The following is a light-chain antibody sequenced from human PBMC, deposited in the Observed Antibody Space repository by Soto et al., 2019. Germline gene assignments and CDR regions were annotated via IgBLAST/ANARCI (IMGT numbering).Light chain of an antibody. CDR1: QSVSRNS. CDR3: QQYDTSPPWT. CDR2: GAS. J-gene: IGKJ1*01. V-gene: IGKV3-20*01. Sequence: EIVLTQSPGTLSLSPGERATLSCRARQSVSRNSLAWYQQKPGQAPRLLIYGASSRATGIPERFSGSGSGTDFTLTISRLEPEDFAVFYCQQYDTSPPWTFGHGTKVEIK.